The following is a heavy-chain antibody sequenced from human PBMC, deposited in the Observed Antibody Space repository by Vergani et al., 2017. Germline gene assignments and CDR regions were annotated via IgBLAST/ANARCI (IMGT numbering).Heavy chain of an antibody. CDR2: IYYSGST. CDR3: ARHSTVEWLVELGWIDP. V-gene: IGHV4-39*01. J-gene: IGHJ5*02. D-gene: IGHD6-19*01. Sequence: QLQLQESGPGLVKPSATLSLTCSVSGASIRSRNYYWGWIRQPPGKGLEWIASIYYSGSTYYNPSLKSRVTISVDTSKNQFSLKLSSVTAADTAVYFCARHSTVEWLVELGWIDPWGQGILVTVTS. CDR1: GASIRSRNYY.